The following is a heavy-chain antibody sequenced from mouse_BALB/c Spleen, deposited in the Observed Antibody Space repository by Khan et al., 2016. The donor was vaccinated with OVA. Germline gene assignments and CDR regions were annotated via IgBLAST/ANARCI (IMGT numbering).Heavy chain of an antibody. Sequence: VELVESGGDLMKPGASVKISCKATGYTFSSYWIEWVKQRPGHGLEWIGQIFPGSVSTTYNEKFKGKATFTADTSSNTAYMQISSLTSEDAAVYYCARGGYGGFAYWGQGTLVTVSA. J-gene: IGHJ3*01. CDR2: IFPGSVST. V-gene: IGHV1-9*01. CDR1: GYTFSSYW. CDR3: ARGGYGGFAY. D-gene: IGHD2-2*01.